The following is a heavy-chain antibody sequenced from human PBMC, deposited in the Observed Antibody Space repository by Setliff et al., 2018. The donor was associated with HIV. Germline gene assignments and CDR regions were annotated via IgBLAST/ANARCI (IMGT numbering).Heavy chain of an antibody. D-gene: IGHD3-16*01. CDR2: IYYSGNT. J-gene: IGHJ6*04. Sequence: KTSETLSLTCSVSGVSIFTTDYYWGWIRQPPGKGLEWIGYIYYSGNTNYNPSLKSRVTISIDTSKNRFFLKLNSVTAADTAIYYCARDLHQPGYFYYVDVWGKGTAVTVSS. V-gene: IGHV4-39*07. CDR1: GVSIFTTDYY. CDR3: ARDLHQPGYFYYVDV.